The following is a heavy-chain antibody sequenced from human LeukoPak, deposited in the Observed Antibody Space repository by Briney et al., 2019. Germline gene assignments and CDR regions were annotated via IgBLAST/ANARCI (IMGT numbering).Heavy chain of an antibody. CDR2: ISAYNGNT. J-gene: IGHJ5*02. D-gene: IGHD1-26*01. CDR1: GYTFTSYG. V-gene: IGHV1-18*01. CDR3: ARVPIVGATYWFDP. Sequence: ASVKVSCKASGYTFTSYGISWVRQAPGQGLEWTGWISAYNGNTNYAQKLQGRVTMTTDTSTSTAYMELRSPRSDDTAVYYCARVPIVGATYWFDPWGQGTLVTVSS.